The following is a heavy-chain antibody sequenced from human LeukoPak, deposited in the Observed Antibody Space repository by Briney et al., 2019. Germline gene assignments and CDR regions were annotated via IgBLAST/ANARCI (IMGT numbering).Heavy chain of an antibody. Sequence: GGSLRLSCTASGFTFSSYSMNWVRQIPGKRLEWVSYISSTSSTIYYADSVKGRFTVSRDNAKNTLHLQMNSLRAEDTAVYYCARGMFYYGSGRRQGAFDIWGQGTMVTVSS. CDR3: ARGMFYYGSGRRQGAFDI. CDR2: ISSTSSTI. V-gene: IGHV3-48*01. CDR1: GFTFSSYS. J-gene: IGHJ3*02. D-gene: IGHD3-10*01.